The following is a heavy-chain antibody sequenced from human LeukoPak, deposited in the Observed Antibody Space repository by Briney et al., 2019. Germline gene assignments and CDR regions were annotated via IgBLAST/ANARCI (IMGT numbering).Heavy chain of an antibody. CDR3: LQYNSENT. J-gene: IGHJ5*02. Sequence: HPGGFLRLSCVASGLTFSNSWMTWVRQAPGKGLEWVANIKKDGSETYYVDSVRGRFTVSRDNDKNSLYLEMNSLRDEDTAVYYCLQYNSENTWGQGTLVTVSS. V-gene: IGHV3-7*01. D-gene: IGHD1-14*01. CDR2: IKKDGSET. CDR1: GLTFSNSW.